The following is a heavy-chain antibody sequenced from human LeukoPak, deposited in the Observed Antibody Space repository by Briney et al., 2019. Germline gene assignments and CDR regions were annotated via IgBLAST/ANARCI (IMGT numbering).Heavy chain of an antibody. CDR2: IYYSGST. CDR1: GGSISSSNYY. CDR3: ARRTETFTDY. Sequence: SETLSLTCTVSGGSISSSNYYWGWIRQPPGKGLEWIGSIYYSGSTYYSPSLKSRVTISVDTSKNQFSLKLSSATAADTAVYYCARRTETFTDYWGQGTLVTVSS. J-gene: IGHJ4*02. D-gene: IGHD2-2*01. V-gene: IGHV4-39*01.